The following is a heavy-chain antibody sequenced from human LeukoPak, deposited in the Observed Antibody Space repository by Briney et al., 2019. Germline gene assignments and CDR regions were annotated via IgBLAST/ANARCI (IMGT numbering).Heavy chain of an antibody. V-gene: IGHV4-59*01. Sequence: SETLSLTCTVSGGAISGSYWNWIRQPPGKGLEWIGNIYNSGTTDYNPSLKSRVTISLDTSKNQISLKLSSVTAADTAVYFCARDKGPYWYFDLWGRGTLVTVSS. J-gene: IGHJ2*01. CDR1: GGAISGSY. CDR2: IYNSGTT. CDR3: ARDKGPYWYFDL.